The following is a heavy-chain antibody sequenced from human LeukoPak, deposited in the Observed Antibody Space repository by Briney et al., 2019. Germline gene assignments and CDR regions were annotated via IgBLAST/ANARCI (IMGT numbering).Heavy chain of an antibody. Sequence: AEALSLTCAVYGGSYSGYYWSWLGPPPGRGREGMGEINQTGSTNNNPPLRSRVTILVATSKHQSSLKLNAVTAADTAVYCWARRLRAGSGTSCSIVGPKGSYFQHWGQGTLVTVSS. CDR3: ARRLRAGSGTSCSIVGPKGSYFQH. CDR1: GGSYSGYY. D-gene: IGHD2-2*01. CDR2: INQTGST. J-gene: IGHJ1*01. V-gene: IGHV4-34*01.